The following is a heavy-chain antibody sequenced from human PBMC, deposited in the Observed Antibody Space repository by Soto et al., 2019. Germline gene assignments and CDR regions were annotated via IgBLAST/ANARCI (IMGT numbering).Heavy chain of an antibody. CDR1: GGTFNTYA. Sequence: QVQLVQSGAEMKKPGSSVKVSCQSSGGTFNTYAMNWVRQAPGQGPEWMGDISPMFGAANYAPTFQGRVTITADESTGTAYVQLSSLTSEDTALYVCAREVQVHTPAFVCWGQGTRVTVSS. CDR2: ISPMFGAA. J-gene: IGHJ4*02. CDR3: AREVQVHTPAFVC. V-gene: IGHV1-69*19. D-gene: IGHD3-10*01.